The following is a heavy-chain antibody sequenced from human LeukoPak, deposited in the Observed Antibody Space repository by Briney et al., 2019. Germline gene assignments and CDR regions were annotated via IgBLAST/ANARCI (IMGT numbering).Heavy chain of an antibody. V-gene: IGHV4-38-2*02. CDR3: ARTLRGDWFDP. D-gene: IGHD3-10*01. CDR1: GYSISSGYY. Sequence: SETLSLTCTVSGYSISSGYYWGWIRQPPGKGLEWIGYIYHSGSTYYNPSLKSRVTISVDRSKNQFSLKLSSVTAADTAVYYCARTLRGDWFDPWGQGTLVTVSS. J-gene: IGHJ5*02. CDR2: IYHSGST.